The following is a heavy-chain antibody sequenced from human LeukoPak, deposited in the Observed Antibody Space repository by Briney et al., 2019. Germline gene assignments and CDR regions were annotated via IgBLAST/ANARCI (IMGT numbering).Heavy chain of an antibody. Sequence: ASVKVSCKASGYTFAGYYMHWVRQAPGQGLEWMGWINPNSGGTNYAQKFQGRVTMTRDTSISTAYMELSRLRTDDTAVYYCARDDYGDYVSLDYWGRGTLVTVSS. CDR1: GYTFAGYY. D-gene: IGHD4-17*01. J-gene: IGHJ4*02. CDR3: ARDDYGDYVSLDY. V-gene: IGHV1-2*02. CDR2: INPNSGGT.